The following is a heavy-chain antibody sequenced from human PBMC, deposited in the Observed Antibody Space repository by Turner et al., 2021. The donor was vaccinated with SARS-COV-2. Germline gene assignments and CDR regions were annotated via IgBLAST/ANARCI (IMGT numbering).Heavy chain of an antibody. J-gene: IGHJ3*02. V-gene: IGHV3-9*01. CDR3: AKVRRFAFDI. CDR1: GFTFDDYG. Sequence: EVQLGESGGGLVQPGRSLRRSCAASGFTFDDYGMHWVRQAPGKGLEWVSGISWNSGSIGYADSVKGRFTISREHAKNSLYLQMNSLRAEDTALYYCAKVRRFAFDIWCQGTMVTVSS. CDR2: ISWNSGSI.